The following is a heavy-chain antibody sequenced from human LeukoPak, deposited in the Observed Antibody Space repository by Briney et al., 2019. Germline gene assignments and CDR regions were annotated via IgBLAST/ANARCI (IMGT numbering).Heavy chain of an antibody. CDR1: GDSVSSTGYH. CDR3: ARENGPTGTISY. V-gene: IGHV4-61*08. Sequence: SETLSLTCTVSGDSVSSTGYHWGWSRQPPGKGLEWIGYIYYSGSTNYNPSLKSRVTKSVDTSKNQFSLKLSSVTAADTAVYYCARENGPTGTISYWGQGTLVTVSS. D-gene: IGHD1-7*01. J-gene: IGHJ4*02. CDR2: IYYSGST.